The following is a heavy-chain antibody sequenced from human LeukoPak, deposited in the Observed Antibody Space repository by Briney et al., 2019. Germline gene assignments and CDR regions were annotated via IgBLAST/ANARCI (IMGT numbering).Heavy chain of an antibody. J-gene: IGHJ3*02. V-gene: IGHV4-39*07. CDR2: IYYSGST. D-gene: IGHD5-24*01. Sequence: SETLSLTCTVSGGSISSSNYYWGWIRQPPGKGLEWIGSIYYSGSTYYNPSLKSRVTISADTSKNQFSLKLSSVTAADTAVYYCAREIGRDGYNDAFDIWAKGQWSPSLQ. CDR3: AREIGRDGYNDAFDI. CDR1: GGSISSSNYY.